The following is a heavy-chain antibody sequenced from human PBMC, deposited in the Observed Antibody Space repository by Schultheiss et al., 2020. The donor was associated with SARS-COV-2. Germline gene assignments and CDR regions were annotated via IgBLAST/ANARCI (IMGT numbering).Heavy chain of an antibody. J-gene: IGHJ2*01. CDR3: ARKDWYFDL. CDR2: ISAYNGNT. V-gene: IGHV1-18*01. Sequence: ASVKVSCKASGYTFTSYAMHWVRQAPGQGLEWMGWISAYNGNTNYAQKLQGRVTMTTDTSTSTAYMELSRLQSEDSAVYYCARKDWYFDLWGRGTLVTVSS. CDR1: GYTFTSYA.